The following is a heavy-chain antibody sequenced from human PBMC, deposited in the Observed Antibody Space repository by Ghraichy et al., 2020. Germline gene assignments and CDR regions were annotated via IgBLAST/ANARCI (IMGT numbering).Heavy chain of an antibody. CDR2: ISSSSSTI. D-gene: IGHD3-22*01. CDR1: GFTFSSYS. V-gene: IGHV3-48*02. Sequence: ETLSLTCAASGFTFSSYSMNWVRHARGQGLEWDSYISSSSSTIYYADSVKGRFTISRDNAKNSLYLQMNSLRDEDTAVYYCARVSRIAFDYWGQGTLVTVSS. J-gene: IGHJ4*02. CDR3: ARVSRIAFDY.